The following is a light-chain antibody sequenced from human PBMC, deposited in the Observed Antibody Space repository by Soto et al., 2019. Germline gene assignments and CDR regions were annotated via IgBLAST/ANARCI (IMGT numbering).Light chain of an antibody. CDR3: HQRSNWPYT. J-gene: IGKJ2*01. Sequence: EIVLTQSPATLSLSPGARATLSCRASQSVSSYLAWYQQKPGQAPRLLIYDASNRATGIPARFGGSGSGTDFTLTISSLEPEDFAVYYCHQRSNWPYTFGQGTKLEIK. V-gene: IGKV3-11*01. CDR1: QSVSSY. CDR2: DAS.